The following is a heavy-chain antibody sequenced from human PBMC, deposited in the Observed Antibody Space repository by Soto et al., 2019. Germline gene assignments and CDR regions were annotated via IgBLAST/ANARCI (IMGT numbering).Heavy chain of an antibody. J-gene: IGHJ4*02. CDR3: ARDGQWELLSWYFDY. CDR2: ISYDGSNN. V-gene: IGHV3-30*03. Sequence: GGSLRLSCAASGFTFSSYGMHWVRQAPGKGLEWVAVISYDGSNNYYGESVKGRFTISRDDSKKTLYLQMNSLRAEDTVVYYCARDGQWELLSWYFDYWGQRTLVTVSS. CDR1: GFTFSSYG. D-gene: IGHD1-26*01.